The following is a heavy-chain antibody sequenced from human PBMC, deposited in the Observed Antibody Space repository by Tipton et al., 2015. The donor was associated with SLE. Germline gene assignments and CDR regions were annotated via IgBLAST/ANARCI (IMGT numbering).Heavy chain of an antibody. V-gene: IGHV4-59*11. Sequence: TLSLTCTVSGGSISSHYWSWIRQPPGKGLEWIGYIYYSGSTNYNPSPKSRVTISVDTSKNQFSLKLSSVTAADTAVYYCARDRSSFYFDYWGQGTLVTVSS. J-gene: IGHJ4*02. CDR1: GGSISSHY. CDR3: ARDRSSFYFDY. CDR2: IYYSGST. D-gene: IGHD1-7*01.